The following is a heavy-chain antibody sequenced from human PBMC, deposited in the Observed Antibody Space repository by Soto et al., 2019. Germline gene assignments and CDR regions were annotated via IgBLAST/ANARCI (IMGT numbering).Heavy chain of an antibody. Sequence: SVKVSCKASGGTFSSYAISWVRQAPGQGLEWMGRIIPILGIANYAQKFQGRVTITADKSTSTAYMELSSLRSEDTAVYYCARARNDILTGHDAFDIWGQGTMVTVSS. J-gene: IGHJ3*02. V-gene: IGHV1-69*04. CDR1: GGTFSSYA. CDR3: ARARNDILTGHDAFDI. CDR2: IIPILGIA. D-gene: IGHD3-9*01.